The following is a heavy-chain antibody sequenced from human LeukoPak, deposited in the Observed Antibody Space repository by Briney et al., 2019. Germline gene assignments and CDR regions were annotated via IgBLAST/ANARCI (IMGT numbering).Heavy chain of an antibody. V-gene: IGHV4-59*01. J-gene: IGHJ3*01. CDR1: GGSISSYH. CDR3: ATARLGSGLEGAFDL. Sequence: PSETLSLTCTVSGGSISSYHWSWIRQPPGKGLEWIGYIYYSGSTNYNPSLKSRVTISVDTSKKHFSLKLSSVTAADTAVYYCATARLGSGLEGAFDLWGQGTVVTVSS. CDR2: IYYSGST. D-gene: IGHD6-25*01.